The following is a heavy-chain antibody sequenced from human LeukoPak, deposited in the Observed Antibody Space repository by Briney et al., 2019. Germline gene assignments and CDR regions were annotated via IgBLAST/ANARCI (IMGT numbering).Heavy chain of an antibody. D-gene: IGHD4/OR15-4a*01. J-gene: IGHJ4*02. V-gene: IGHV3-48*03. CDR3: ATKVYGTTYFSD. CDR2: IGPSGSPI. CDR1: RFTVSNYE. Sequence: PGGSLRLSCADSRFTVSNYEMNWIRQAPGKGLEWLAFIGPSGSPIYYADSVKGRFTISRDNAKNSLYLHMNSLRAEDTAVYYCATKVYGTTYFSDWGQGTPVTVSS.